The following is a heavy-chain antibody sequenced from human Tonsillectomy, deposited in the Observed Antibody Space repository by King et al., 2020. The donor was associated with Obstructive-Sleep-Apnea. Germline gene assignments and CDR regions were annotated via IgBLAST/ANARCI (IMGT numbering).Heavy chain of an antibody. V-gene: IGHV1-24*01. D-gene: IGHD2-15*01. CDR3: ATRGIYCSGGSCYYRNWFDP. CDR1: GYTLTELS. CDR2: FDPEDGET. J-gene: IGHJ5*02. Sequence: QLVQSGAEVKKPGASVKVSCKVSGYTLTELSMHWVRQAPGKGLEWMGGFDPEDGETIYAQKFQGRFTMTEETSTDTAYRELSSLRSEDTAVYYCATRGIYCSGGSCYYRNWFDPWGQGTLVTVSS.